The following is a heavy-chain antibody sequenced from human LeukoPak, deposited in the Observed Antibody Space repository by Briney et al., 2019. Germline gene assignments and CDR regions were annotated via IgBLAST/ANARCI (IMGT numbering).Heavy chain of an antibody. CDR3: ARGAKYCSSTSCYEDAFDF. D-gene: IGHD2-2*01. J-gene: IGHJ3*01. Sequence: GGSLRLSCAASGFTFSSYAMSWVRQAPGKGLEWVSAISGSGGSTYYADSVKGRFTISRDNSKNTLYLQMNSLSAEDTAVYYCARGAKYCSSTSCYEDAFDFWGQGTMVTVSS. CDR2: ISGSGGST. CDR1: GFTFSSYA. V-gene: IGHV3-23*01.